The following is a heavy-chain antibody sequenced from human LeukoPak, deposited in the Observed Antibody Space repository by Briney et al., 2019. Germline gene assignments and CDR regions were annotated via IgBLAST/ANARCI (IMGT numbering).Heavy chain of an antibody. D-gene: IGHD3-9*01. CDR2: IYYSGST. CDR1: GGSISSSSYY. J-gene: IGHJ5*02. CDR3: ARDNPGSYDILTGYYISWFDP. V-gene: IGHV4-39*07. Sequence: SETLSLTCTVSGGSISSSSYYWGWIRQPPGKGLEWIGSIYYSGSTYYNPSLKSRVTMSVDTSKNQFSLKLSSVTAADTAVYYCARDNPGSYDILTGYYISWFDPWGQGTLVTVSS.